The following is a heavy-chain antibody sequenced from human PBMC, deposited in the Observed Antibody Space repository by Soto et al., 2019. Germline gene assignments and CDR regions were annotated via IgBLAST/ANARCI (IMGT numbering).Heavy chain of an antibody. D-gene: IGHD3-10*01. CDR1: GGSISSSSYY. Sequence: SETLSLTCTVSGGSISSSSYYWGWIRQPPGKGLEWIGSIYYSGSTYYNPSLKSRVTISVDTSKNQFSLKLSSVTAAATAVYYCASDVNRFGERVYPPNFDYWGQGTLVTVSS. CDR2: IYYSGST. J-gene: IGHJ4*02. V-gene: IGHV4-39*01. CDR3: ASDVNRFGERVYPPNFDY.